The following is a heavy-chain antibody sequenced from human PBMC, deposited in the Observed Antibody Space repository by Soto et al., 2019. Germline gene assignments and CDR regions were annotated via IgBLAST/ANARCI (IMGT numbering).Heavy chain of an antibody. V-gene: IGHV4-31*03. D-gene: IGHD2-15*01. CDR2: IYYSGST. J-gene: IGHJ6*02. CDR1: GGSISSGGYY. Sequence: SETLCLTCTVSGGSISSGGYYWSWIRQHPGKGLEWIGYIYYSGSTYYNPSLKSRVTISVDTSKNQFSLKLSSVTAADTAVYYCARDRRYCSGGSCYSTFYYGMDVWGQGTTVTVSS. CDR3: ARDRRYCSGGSCYSTFYYGMDV.